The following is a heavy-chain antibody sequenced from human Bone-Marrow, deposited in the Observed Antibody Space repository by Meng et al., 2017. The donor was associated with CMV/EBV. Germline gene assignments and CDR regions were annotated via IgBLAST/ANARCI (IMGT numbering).Heavy chain of an antibody. CDR2: INPSGGST. CDR1: GYTFTSYY. D-gene: IGHD2-2*01. V-gene: IGHV1-46*01. CDR3: AGRALGYCSSTSCYGYYYYGMDV. J-gene: IGHJ6*02. Sequence: ASVKVSCKASGYTFTSYYMHWVRQAPGQGLEWMGIINPSGGSTSYAQKFQGRVTMTRDTSTSTVYMELSSLRSEDTAVYYCAGRALGYCSSTSCYGYYYYGMDVWVQGTTVTVSS.